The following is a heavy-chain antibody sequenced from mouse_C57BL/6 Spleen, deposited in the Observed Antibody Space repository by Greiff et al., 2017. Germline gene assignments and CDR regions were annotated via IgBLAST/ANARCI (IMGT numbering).Heavy chain of an antibody. Sequence: VKLVESGAELVRPGASVTLSCKASGYTFTDYEMHWVKQTPVHGLEWIGAIDPETGGNAYNQKFKGKAILTADKSSSTAYMELRSLTSEDSAVYYCTWGTGTSWFAYWGQGTLVTVSA. J-gene: IGHJ3*01. D-gene: IGHD4-1*01. CDR2: IDPETGGN. CDR3: TWGTGTSWFAY. CDR1: GYTFTDYE. V-gene: IGHV1-15*01.